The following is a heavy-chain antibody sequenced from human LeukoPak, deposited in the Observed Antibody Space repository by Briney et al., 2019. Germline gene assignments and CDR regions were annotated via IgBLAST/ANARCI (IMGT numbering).Heavy chain of an antibody. V-gene: IGHV1-8*01. CDR1: GYTFSSYD. CDR3: TRMRGYTYGYWYLDL. Sequence: ASVKVSCKAAGYTFSSYDINWVRQAPGQGLEYTGWMSPSSGNTGYTQKFQGRITMTRDTSIGTAYMELSSLKSEDTALYYCTRMRGYTYGYWYLDLWGRGTLVTVSS. CDR2: MSPSSGNT. D-gene: IGHD5-18*01. J-gene: IGHJ2*01.